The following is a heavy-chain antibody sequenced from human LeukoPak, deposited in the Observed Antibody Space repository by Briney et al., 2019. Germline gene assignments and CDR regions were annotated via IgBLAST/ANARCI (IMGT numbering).Heavy chain of an antibody. V-gene: IGHV3-23*01. CDR3: AKDSFTYYDFWSGYGMDV. CDR2: ISGSGGST. D-gene: IGHD3-3*01. CDR1: GFTFSSYA. Sequence: PGGSLGLSCAASGFTFSSYAMSWVRQAPGKGLEWVSAISGSGGSTYYADSVKGRFTISRDNSKNTLYLQMNSLRAEDTAVYYCAKDSFTYYDFWSGYGMDVWGQGTTVTVSS. J-gene: IGHJ6*02.